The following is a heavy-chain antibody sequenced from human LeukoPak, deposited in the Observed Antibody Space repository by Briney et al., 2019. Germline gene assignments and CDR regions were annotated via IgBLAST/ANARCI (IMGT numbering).Heavy chain of an antibody. CDR1: GFTFSDYS. CDR3: ATSGGFVLPNAITGNWYMDV. Sequence: PGGSLRLSCGASGFTFSDYSMNWVRQAPGKGLAWVASITSAGGYKYYADSVKGRFTISRDNAQNSLFLQINSLRAEDTAVYFCATSGGFVLPNAITGNWYMDVWGRGTSVTVS. D-gene: IGHD2-2*01. CDR2: ITSAGGYK. V-gene: IGHV3-21*01. J-gene: IGHJ6*03.